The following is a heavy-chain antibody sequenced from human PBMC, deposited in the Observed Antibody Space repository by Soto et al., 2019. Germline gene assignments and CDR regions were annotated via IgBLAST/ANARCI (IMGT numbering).Heavy chain of an antibody. D-gene: IGHD1-1*01. Sequence: SVKVSCKASGGTFSSYAISWVRQAPGQGLEWMGGIIPIFGTANYAQKFQGRVTITADESTSTAYMELSSLRSEDTAVYYCARATTATSYYYYYGMDVWGQGTTVTVSS. CDR1: GGTFSSYA. J-gene: IGHJ6*02. V-gene: IGHV1-69*13. CDR2: IIPIFGTA. CDR3: ARATTATSYYYYYGMDV.